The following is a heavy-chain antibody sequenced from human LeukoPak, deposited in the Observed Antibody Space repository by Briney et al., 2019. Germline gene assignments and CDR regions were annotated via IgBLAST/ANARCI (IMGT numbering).Heavy chain of an antibody. V-gene: IGHV3-21*06. CDR1: GFTFSTYS. D-gene: IGHD1-26*01. CDR2: ISTSSSYI. J-gene: IGHJ6*03. CDR3: AREGSSVRYYYMDV. Sequence: GGSLRLSCAASGFTFSTYSMNWVRQAPGKGLEWVSSISTSSSYIYYADSVKGRFTISRDNAKNSLYLQMNSLRAEDTAVYYCAREGSSVRYYYMDVWGKGTTVTVSS.